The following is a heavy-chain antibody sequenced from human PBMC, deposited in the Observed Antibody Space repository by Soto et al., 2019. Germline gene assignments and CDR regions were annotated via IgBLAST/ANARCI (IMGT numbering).Heavy chain of an antibody. V-gene: IGHV2-5*02. D-gene: IGHD2-21*02. J-gene: IGHJ6*02. CDR3: THSRCGGDCLQSYSSHYYYGVDV. CDR1: GFSLNTGGVG. CDR2: IHWDDDK. Sequence: QITLMESGPTLVKPTQTLTLTCTFSGFSLNTGGVGVGWIRQPPGKALEWLALIHWDDDKRYSPSLRSRLTSTKDTSENQVVLRMTDMDPVDTATYYCTHSRCGGDCLQSYSSHYYYGVDVWGLGTTVTVSS.